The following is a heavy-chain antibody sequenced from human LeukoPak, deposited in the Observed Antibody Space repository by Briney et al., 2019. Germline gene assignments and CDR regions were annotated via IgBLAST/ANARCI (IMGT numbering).Heavy chain of an antibody. D-gene: IGHD3-22*01. CDR1: GGTFSSYT. Sequence: PVKVSCKASGGTFSSYTISWVRQAPGQELEWMGRIIPILGVANYAQKFQGRVTITADISTSTAYMELSSLRSEDTAVYYCATNYYDTRGFWGQGTLVTVSS. V-gene: IGHV1-69*02. CDR2: IIPILGVA. J-gene: IGHJ4*02. CDR3: ATNYYDTRGF.